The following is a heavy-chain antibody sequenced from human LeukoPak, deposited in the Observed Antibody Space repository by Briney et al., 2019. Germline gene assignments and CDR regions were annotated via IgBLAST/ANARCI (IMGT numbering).Heavy chain of an antibody. CDR1: GYSFTNYY. CDR3: AGAAYSSGPSPRNWFDP. Sequence: AASVKVSCKASGYSFTNYYMHWVRQAPGQGLEWMGIINSSGGSTTYAQKFQGRVTMTRDMSTSTIYMELSSLRSEDTAVYYCAGAAYSSGPSPRNWFDPWGQGTLVTVSS. D-gene: IGHD3-22*01. J-gene: IGHJ5*02. CDR2: INSSGGST. V-gene: IGHV1-46*01.